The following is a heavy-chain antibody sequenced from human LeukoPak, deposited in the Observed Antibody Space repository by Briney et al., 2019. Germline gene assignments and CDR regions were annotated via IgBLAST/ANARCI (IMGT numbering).Heavy chain of an antibody. CDR2: IYYSGST. V-gene: IGHV4-39*07. CDR1: GGSISSSSYY. CDR3: ARAIFEAYYYYYYMDV. D-gene: IGHD3-3*02. Sequence: SETLSLTCTVSGGSISSSSYYWGWIRQPPGKGLEWIGSIYYSGSTYYNPSLKSRVTISVDTSKNQFSLKLSSVTAADTAVYYCARAIFEAYYYYYYMDVWGKGTTVTVSS. J-gene: IGHJ6*03.